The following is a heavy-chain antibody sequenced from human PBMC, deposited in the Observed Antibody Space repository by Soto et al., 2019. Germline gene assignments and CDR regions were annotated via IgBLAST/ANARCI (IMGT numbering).Heavy chain of an antibody. V-gene: IGHV4-30-4*01. CDR3: ATAQIDYGDSVFDY. CDR2: IYYSGST. D-gene: IGHD4-17*01. Sequence: SETLSLTCTVSGGSISSGDYYWSWIRQPPGKGLEWIGYIYYSGSTYYNPSLKSRVTISVDTSKNQFSLKLSSLTAADTAVYYSATAQIDYGDSVFDYWRQGTLVTVSS. CDR1: GGSISSGDYY. J-gene: IGHJ4*02.